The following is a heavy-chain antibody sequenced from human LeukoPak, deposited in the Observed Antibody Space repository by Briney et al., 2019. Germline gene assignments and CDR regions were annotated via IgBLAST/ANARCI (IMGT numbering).Heavy chain of an antibody. CDR2: IYYSGST. J-gene: IGHJ4*02. Sequence: SETLSLTCTVSGGSISSSSYYWGWIRQPPGKGLEWIGSIYYSGSTYYNPSLKSRVTISVDTSKNQFSLKLSSVTAADTAVYYCARGRGSSWPSTPYYFDYWGQGTLVTVSS. CDR1: GGSISSSSYY. V-gene: IGHV4-39*07. CDR3: ARGRGSSWPSTPYYFDY. D-gene: IGHD6-13*01.